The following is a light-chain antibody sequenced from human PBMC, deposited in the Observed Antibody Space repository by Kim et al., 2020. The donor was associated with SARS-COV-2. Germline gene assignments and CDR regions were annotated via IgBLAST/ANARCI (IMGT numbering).Light chain of an antibody. CDR3: QQHDCSPWT. V-gene: IGKV1-16*01. CDR1: QEISNS. Sequence: ASVGDKVTITCRASQEISNSLAWYQQRAGKAPRLLIYRASGVQPGVPSRFSGSGSGTDFTLTITSLQPDDFATYYCQQHDCSPWTFGQGTKVDIK. J-gene: IGKJ1*01. CDR2: RAS.